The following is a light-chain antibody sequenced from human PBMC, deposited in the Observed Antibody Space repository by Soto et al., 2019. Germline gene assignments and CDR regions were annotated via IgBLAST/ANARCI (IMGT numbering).Light chain of an antibody. J-gene: IGKJ4*01. V-gene: IGKV3D-15*01. Sequence: VMTQSPETRSVSPRERATLSCRASQRISSNLAWYQPKPGQAPRLLIYGGSSRATGIPDRFSGGGCGTDFSLNISRLETEDFAVYYCQYHSNWLRTCGGGTTVDIK. CDR1: QRISSN. CDR3: QYHSNWLRT. CDR2: GGS.